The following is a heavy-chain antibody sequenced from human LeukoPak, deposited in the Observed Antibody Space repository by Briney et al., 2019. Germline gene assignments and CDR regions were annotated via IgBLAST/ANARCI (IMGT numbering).Heavy chain of an antibody. CDR3: AKDRRYYDSSGYYSYYFDY. Sequence: GGSLRLSCAASGFTFSSYAMSWVRQAPGKGLEWVSAISGSGGSTYYADSVKGRFTISRDNSKNTLYLQMSSLRAEDTAVYYCAKDRRYYDSSGYYSYYFDYWGQGTLVTVSS. V-gene: IGHV3-23*01. CDR2: ISGSGGST. D-gene: IGHD3-22*01. J-gene: IGHJ4*02. CDR1: GFTFSSYA.